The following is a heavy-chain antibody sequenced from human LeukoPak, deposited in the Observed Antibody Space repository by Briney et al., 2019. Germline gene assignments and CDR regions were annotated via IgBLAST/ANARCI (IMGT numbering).Heavy chain of an antibody. D-gene: IGHD3-3*01. CDR1: GFTFSNAW. CDR2: ISGSGGST. CDR3: AKEYYDFWSGYFDP. Sequence: GGSLRLSCAASGFTFSNAWMSWVRQAPGKGLEWVSAISGSGGSTYYADSVKGRFTISRDNSKNTLYLQMNSLRAEDTAVYYCAKEYYDFWSGYFDPWGQGTLVTVSS. V-gene: IGHV3-23*01. J-gene: IGHJ5*02.